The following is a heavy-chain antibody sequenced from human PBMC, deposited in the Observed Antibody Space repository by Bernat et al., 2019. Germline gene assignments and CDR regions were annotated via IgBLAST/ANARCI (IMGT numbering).Heavy chain of an antibody. CDR1: GGSISSGGYY. V-gene: IGHV4-31*03. J-gene: IGHJ3*02. D-gene: IGHD2-2*01. CDR3: AGTPTVPAATVGAFDI. Sequence: QVQLQESGPGLVKPSQTLSLTCTVSGGSISSGGYYWSWIRQHPGKGLEWIGYIYYSGSTYYNPSLKSRVTISVDTSKNQFSLKLSSVTAADTAVYYCAGTPTVPAATVGAFDIWGQGTMVTVSS. CDR2: IYYSGST.